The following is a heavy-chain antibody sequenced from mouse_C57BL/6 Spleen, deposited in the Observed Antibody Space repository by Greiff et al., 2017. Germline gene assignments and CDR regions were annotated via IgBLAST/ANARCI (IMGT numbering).Heavy chain of an antibody. Sequence: QVQLQQPGAELVRPGSSVKLSCKASGYTFTSYWMHWVKQRPIQGLEWIGNIDPSDSETHYNQKFKDKATLTVDKSSSTAYMQLSSLTSEDSAVYYCARGDYSMMDYWGQGTSVTVSS. CDR3: ARGDYSMMDY. D-gene: IGHD2-5*01. CDR2: IDPSDSET. V-gene: IGHV1-52*01. J-gene: IGHJ4*01. CDR1: GYTFTSYW.